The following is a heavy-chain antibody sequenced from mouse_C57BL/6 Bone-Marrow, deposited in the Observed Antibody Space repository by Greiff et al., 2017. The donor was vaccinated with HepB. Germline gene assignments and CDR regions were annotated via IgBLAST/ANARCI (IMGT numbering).Heavy chain of an antibody. CDR1: GYSFTGYY. CDR3: ARYYYYGSRIDY. D-gene: IGHD1-1*01. CDR2: INPSTGGN. J-gene: IGHJ2*01. Sequence: EVQLQQSGPELVKPGASVKISCKASGYSFTGYYMNWVKQSPEKSLEWIGEINPSTGGNTYNQKFKAKATLTVDKSSSTAYMQLKSLTSEDSAVYYCARYYYYGSRIDYWGQGTTLTVSS. V-gene: IGHV1-42*01.